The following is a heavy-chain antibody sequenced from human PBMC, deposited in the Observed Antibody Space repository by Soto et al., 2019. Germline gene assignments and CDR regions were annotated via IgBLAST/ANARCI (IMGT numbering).Heavy chain of an antibody. D-gene: IGHD3-10*01. Sequence: EVQLVESGGGLVKPGGSLRLSCAASGFTFSNAWMSWVRQAPGKGLEWVGRIKSKTDGGTTDYAAPVKGRFTISRDDSKNTLYLQMNSLKTEDTAVYYCTTVGAGYGSGSYCVGFGCNDYWGQGTLVTVSS. CDR1: GFTFSNAW. V-gene: IGHV3-15*01. CDR2: IKSKTDGGTT. CDR3: TTVGAGYGSGSYCVGFGCNDY. J-gene: IGHJ4*02.